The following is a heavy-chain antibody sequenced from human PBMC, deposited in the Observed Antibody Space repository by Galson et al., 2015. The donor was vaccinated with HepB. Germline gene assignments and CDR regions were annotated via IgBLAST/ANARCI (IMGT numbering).Heavy chain of an antibody. J-gene: IGHJ5*02. CDR3: VRYPRFPDA. CDR1: GITFSDYY. Sequence: SLRLSCAVSGITFSDYYMSWIRQVPGKGPEYISYISGSDHEIGYADSVKGRFTVSRDNAKNSLYLQMNSLRADDTAVYYCVRYPRFPDAWGQGTLVTVSS. CDR2: ISGSDHEI. V-gene: IGHV3-11*01.